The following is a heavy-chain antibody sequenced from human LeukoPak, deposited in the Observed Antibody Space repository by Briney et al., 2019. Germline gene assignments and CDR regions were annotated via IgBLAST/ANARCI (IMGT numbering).Heavy chain of an antibody. D-gene: IGHD3-3*01. CDR3: ASNYDLWSGYYYFDY. CDR1: GGSFSGYY. J-gene: IGHJ4*02. CDR2: INHSGST. V-gene: IGHV4-34*01. Sequence: SETLSLTCAVYGGSFSGYYWSWIRQPPGKGLEWIGEINHSGSTNYNPSLKSRVTISVGTSKNQFSLKLSSVTAADTAVYYCASNYDLWSGYYYFDYWGQGTLVTVSS.